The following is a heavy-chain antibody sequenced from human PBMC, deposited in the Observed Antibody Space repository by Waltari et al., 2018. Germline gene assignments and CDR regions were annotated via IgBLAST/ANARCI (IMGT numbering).Heavy chain of an antibody. V-gene: IGHV1-46*01. CDR2: INPSGGST. D-gene: IGHD6-19*01. J-gene: IGHJ4*02. CDR3: AILTPPPIAVPPPDEYDY. Sequence: QVQLVQSGAEVKKPGASVKVSCKASGYTFTSYYMHWVRQAPGQGLEWMGIINPSGGSTSYAQKFQGRVTMTRDTSTSTVYMELSSLRSEDTAVYYCAILTPPPIAVPPPDEYDYWGQGTLVTVSS. CDR1: GYTFTSYY.